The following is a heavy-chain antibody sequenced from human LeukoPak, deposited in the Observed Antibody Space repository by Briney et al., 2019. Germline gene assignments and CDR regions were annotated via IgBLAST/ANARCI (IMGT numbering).Heavy chain of an antibody. V-gene: IGHV3-53*05. J-gene: IGHJ6*02. CDR3: ARDSSSWSAGYYYYAMDV. Sequence: GGSLRLSCAASGFTVNNNYMSWVRQAPGKGLEWVSVLYSGGSTYYADSVKGRFTISRDNSKNTLYLQMNSLRSDDTSVYYCARDSSSWSAGYYYYAMDVWGQGTTVTVSS. CDR2: LYSGGST. D-gene: IGHD6-13*01. CDR1: GFTVNNNY.